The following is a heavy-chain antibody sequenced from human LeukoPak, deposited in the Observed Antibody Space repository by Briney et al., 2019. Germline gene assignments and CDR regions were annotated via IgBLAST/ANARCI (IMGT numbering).Heavy chain of an antibody. D-gene: IGHD6-19*01. CDR1: GFIFSSDS. CDR3: VRLIAVATRYFDY. J-gene: IGHJ4*02. Sequence: PGGPLRLSCAASGFIFSSDSMNGVRQAPGKGLEWVSSISSRESYIYYADSVKGRFTISRDNAKNSLYLQMNSLRAEDTAVYYCVRLIAVATRYFDYWGQGILVTVSS. V-gene: IGHV3-21*01. CDR2: ISSRESYI.